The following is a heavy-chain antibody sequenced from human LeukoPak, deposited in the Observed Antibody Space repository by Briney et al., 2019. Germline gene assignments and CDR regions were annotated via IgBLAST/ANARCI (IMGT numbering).Heavy chain of an antibody. CDR1: GGTFSSYA. Sequence: SVKVSCKASGGTFSSYAISWVRQAPGQGLEWMGGIIPIFGTANYAQKFQGRVTITADKSTSTAYTELSSLRSDDTAVYYCARQGSSPIYDAFDIWGQGTMVTVSS. J-gene: IGHJ3*02. V-gene: IGHV1-69*06. CDR2: IIPIFGTA. D-gene: IGHD6-13*01. CDR3: ARQGSSPIYDAFDI.